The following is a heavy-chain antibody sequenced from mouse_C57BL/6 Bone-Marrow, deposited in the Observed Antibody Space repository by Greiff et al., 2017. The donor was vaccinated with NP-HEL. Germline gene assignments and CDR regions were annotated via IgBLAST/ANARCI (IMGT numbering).Heavy chain of an antibody. CDR2: INPRSGNT. D-gene: IGHD4-1*01. CDR1: GYTFTSYG. Sequence: QVQLQQSGAELARPGASVKLSCKASGYTFTSYGIRWVKQRTGQGLEWIGEINPRSGNTYYTEKFKGKATLTADKSSSTAYMELRSLTSEDSAVYFGNSNWDGRAGFAYWGQGTLVTVSA. V-gene: IGHV1-81*01. CDR3: NSNWDGRAGFAY. J-gene: IGHJ3*01.